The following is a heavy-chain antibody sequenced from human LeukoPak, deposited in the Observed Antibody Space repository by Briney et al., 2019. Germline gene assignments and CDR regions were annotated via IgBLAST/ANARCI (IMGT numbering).Heavy chain of an antibody. CDR2: IYHSGST. J-gene: IGHJ3*02. D-gene: IGHD7-27*01. CDR1: GGSISSYY. V-gene: IGHV4-59*01. CDR3: AVAPSGAFDI. Sequence: PSETLSLTCTVSGGSISSYYWSWIRQPPGKGLEWIGYIYHSGSTNYNPSLKSRVTISVDTSKNQFSLKLSSVTAADTAVYYCAVAPSGAFDIWGQGTMVTVSS.